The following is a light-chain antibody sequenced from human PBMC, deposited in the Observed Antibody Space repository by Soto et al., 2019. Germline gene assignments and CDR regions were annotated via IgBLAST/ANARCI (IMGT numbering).Light chain of an antibody. CDR2: AAS. V-gene: IGKV1-17*03. CDR1: QGITNY. CDR3: LQHYIYPLT. J-gene: IGKJ4*01. Sequence: DIQMTQSPSAMSASVGDTVTITCRASQGITNYLDWFQQKPGKVPQRLIYAASTLQSGVPSRFSGSGSGTDFTLTISGLQTDDSATYYCLQHYIYPLTFGGGTRVEIK.